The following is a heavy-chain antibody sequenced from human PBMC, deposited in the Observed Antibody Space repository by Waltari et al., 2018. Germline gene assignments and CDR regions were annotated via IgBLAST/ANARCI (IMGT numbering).Heavy chain of an antibody. Sequence: QVQLRESGPALVKPSETLSLTCTVAGGPLIHDYWSWIRQPPGKGLEWIGNIYFSGTTNYNPSLNSRVTISIETSRNQFSLRLSSVTAADTAVYYCATDNRPASAGLWGRGTLVTVSS. J-gene: IGHJ4*02. CDR3: ATDNRPASAGL. D-gene: IGHD6-13*01. V-gene: IGHV4-59*01. CDR2: IYFSGTT. CDR1: GGPLIHDY.